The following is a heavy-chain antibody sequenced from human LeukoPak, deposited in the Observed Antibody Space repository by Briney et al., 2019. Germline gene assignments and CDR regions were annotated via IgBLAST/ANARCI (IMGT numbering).Heavy chain of an antibody. J-gene: IGHJ3*02. CDR1: GYTFTGYY. V-gene: IGHV1-2*02. Sequence: ASVKVSCKASGYTFTGYYMHWVRQAPGQGLEWTGWINPNSGGTNYAQKLQGRVTMTRDTSISTAYMELSRLRSDDTAVYYCARGLNDYGDYWSFAFDIWGQGTMVTVSS. D-gene: IGHD4-17*01. CDR3: ARGLNDYGDYWSFAFDI. CDR2: INPNSGGT.